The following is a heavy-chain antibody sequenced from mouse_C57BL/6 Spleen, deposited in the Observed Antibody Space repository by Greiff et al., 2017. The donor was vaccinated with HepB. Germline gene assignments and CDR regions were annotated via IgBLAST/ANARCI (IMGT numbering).Heavy chain of an antibody. CDR2: IRNKANNHAT. CDR3: TRETTVERDWYFDV. V-gene: IGHV6-6*01. Sequence: EVKLVESGGGLVQPGGSMKLSCAASGFTFSDAWMDWVRQSPEKGLEWVAEIRNKANNHATYYAESVKGRFTISRDDSKSSVYLQMNRLRAEDTGIYYCTRETTVERDWYFDVWGTGTTVTVSS. CDR1: GFTFSDAW. J-gene: IGHJ1*03. D-gene: IGHD1-1*01.